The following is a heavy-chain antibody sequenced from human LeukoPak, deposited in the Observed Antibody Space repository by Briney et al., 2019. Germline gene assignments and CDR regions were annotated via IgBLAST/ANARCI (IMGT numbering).Heavy chain of an antibody. J-gene: IGHJ6*02. CDR1: GGSISSGSYY. Sequence: SQTLSLTCTVSGGSISSGSYYWSWIRQPAGKGLEWIGRIYTSGSTNYNPSLKSRVTISVDTSKNQFSLKLSSVTAADTAVYYCARACRDLYYYGMDVWGQGTTVTVSS. V-gene: IGHV4-61*02. CDR2: IYTSGST. CDR3: ARACRDLYYYGMDV. D-gene: IGHD5-24*01.